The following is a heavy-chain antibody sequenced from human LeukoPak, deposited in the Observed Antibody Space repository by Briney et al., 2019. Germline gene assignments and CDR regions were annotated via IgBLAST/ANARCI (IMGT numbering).Heavy chain of an antibody. CDR2: ISASGGNT. CDR3: AKDHSSGWQDKYFQH. V-gene: IGHV3-23*01. J-gene: IGHJ1*01. Sequence: GGSLRLSCAASGFTFSSYAMSWVRQAPGKGLEWVSAISASGGNTYYADSVKGRFTISRDNSKNTLYLQMNSLRAEDTAVYYCAKDHSSGWQDKYFQHWGQGTLVAVSS. CDR1: GFTFSSYA. D-gene: IGHD6-19*01.